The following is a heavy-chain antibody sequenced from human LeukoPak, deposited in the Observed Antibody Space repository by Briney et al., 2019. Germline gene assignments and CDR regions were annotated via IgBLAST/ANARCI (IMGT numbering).Heavy chain of an antibody. CDR2: ISAYNGNT. CDR1: GGTFSSYA. V-gene: IGHV1-18*01. D-gene: IGHD6-19*01. Sequence: ASVKVSCKASGGTFSSYAISWVRQAPGQGLEWMGWISAYNGNTNYAQKLQGRVTMTTDTSTSTAYMELRSLRSDDTAVYYCARAGLAVAGTRYFQHWGQGTLVTVSS. J-gene: IGHJ1*01. CDR3: ARAGLAVAGTRYFQH.